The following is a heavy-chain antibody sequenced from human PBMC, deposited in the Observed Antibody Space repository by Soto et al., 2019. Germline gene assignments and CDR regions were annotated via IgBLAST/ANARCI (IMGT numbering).Heavy chain of an antibody. J-gene: IGHJ4*02. V-gene: IGHV1-3*01. D-gene: IGHD3-22*01. CDR2: INADNGNT. CDR3: ATYPHYYDTTGYCLDN. CDR1: GYTFTTYA. Sequence: QVQLVQSGAEVKKPGASVKVSCKASGYTFTTYAIHWVRQAPGQRPEWMGWINADNGNTRYSQKFQGRVTITRDTSASTAYMELSSLRSDDTAVYYCATYPHYYDTTGYCLDNWGQGTLVTVSS.